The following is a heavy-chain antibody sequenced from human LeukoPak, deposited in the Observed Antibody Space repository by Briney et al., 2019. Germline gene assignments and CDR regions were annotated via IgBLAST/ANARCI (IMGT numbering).Heavy chain of an antibody. D-gene: IGHD3-10*01. CDR3: ARVNGYYYGSGSYRHTNFDY. J-gene: IGHJ4*02. Sequence: GGSLRLSCAASGFTFSSYWMSWVRQAPGKGLEWVANIKQDGSEKYYVDSVKGRFTISRDNAKNSLYLQMNSLRAEDTAVYYCARVNGYYYGSGSYRHTNFDYWGQGTLVTVSS. CDR2: IKQDGSEK. V-gene: IGHV3-7*01. CDR1: GFTFSSYW.